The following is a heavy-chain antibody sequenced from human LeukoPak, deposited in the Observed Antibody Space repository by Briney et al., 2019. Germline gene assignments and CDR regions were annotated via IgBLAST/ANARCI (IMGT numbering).Heavy chain of an antibody. J-gene: IGHJ4*02. V-gene: IGHV3-48*04. Sequence: GGSLRLSCAASGFTFSSYSMNWVRQAPGKGLEWVSDIRSSSSTKYYADSVKGRFTISRDNAKNSLYLQMNSLRAEDTAVYYCARDGSGSLPRQLRRSLFDYWGQGTLVTVSS. CDR1: GFTFSSYS. CDR3: ARDGSGSLPRQLRRSLFDY. CDR2: IRSSSSTK. D-gene: IGHD2-2*01.